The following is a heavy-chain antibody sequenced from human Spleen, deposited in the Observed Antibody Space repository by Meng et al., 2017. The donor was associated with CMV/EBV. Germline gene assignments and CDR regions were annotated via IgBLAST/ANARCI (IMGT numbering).Heavy chain of an antibody. V-gene: IGHV4-31*02. CDR3: ARDHGGIDSCCLGGWFDP. J-gene: IGHJ5*02. CDR1: INTGGYS. CDR2: IYYSGNT. Sequence: INTGGYSWTWIRQRPGKGLEWMGYIYYSGNTHYNPSLKSRLTISIDRSKNLFSLELSSVTAADTAIYYCARDHGGIDSCCLGGWFDPWGQGTLVTVSS. D-gene: IGHD2-2*01.